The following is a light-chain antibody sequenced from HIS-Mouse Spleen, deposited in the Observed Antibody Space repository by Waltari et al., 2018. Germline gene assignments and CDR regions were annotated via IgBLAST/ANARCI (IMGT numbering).Light chain of an antibody. J-gene: IGLJ2*01. CDR1: ALPKKY. CDR3: YSTDSSGNHRV. V-gene: IGLV3-10*01. CDR2: EDS. Sequence: SYELTQPPSVSVSPGQTARITCSGDALPKKYAYWYQQKSGQAPVLVSYEDSNRPSGIPERFSGSSSGTRATLTISGAQVEDEADYYCYSTDSSGNHRVFGGGTKLTVL.